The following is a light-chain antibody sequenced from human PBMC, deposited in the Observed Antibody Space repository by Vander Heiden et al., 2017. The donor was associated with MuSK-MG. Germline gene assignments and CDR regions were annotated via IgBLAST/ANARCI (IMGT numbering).Light chain of an antibody. CDR3: QSADSSGISVV. CDR1: VLPKQY. V-gene: IGLV3-25*03. Sequence: SYELTQPPSVSVSPGQTARITCAGDVLPKQYTNWYQQRPGQAPGMVMCKDTERPSGIPERFSGSSSGTTITLTISGVQAEDEADYYCQSADSSGISVVFGGGTKLTVL. J-gene: IGLJ2*01. CDR2: KDT.